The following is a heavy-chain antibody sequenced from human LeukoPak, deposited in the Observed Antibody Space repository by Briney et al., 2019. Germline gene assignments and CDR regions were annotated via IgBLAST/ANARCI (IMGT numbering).Heavy chain of an antibody. CDR3: AKAVRSMVTGGGYFDS. V-gene: IGHV3-23*01. J-gene: IGHJ4*02. CDR2: LRGGGDSR. CDR1: GFAFSNYA. Sequence: GGSLRHSCAASGFAFSNYAMSWVRQAPGKGLEWVSSLRGGGDSRYYADSVMGRFTISRDNSKNTLYLQMNSLRAEDTAVYYCAKAVRSMVTGGGYFDSWGQGTLVTVSS. D-gene: IGHD2/OR15-2a*01.